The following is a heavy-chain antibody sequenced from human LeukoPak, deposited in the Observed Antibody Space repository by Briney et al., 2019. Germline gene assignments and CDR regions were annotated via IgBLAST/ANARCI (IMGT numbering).Heavy chain of an antibody. CDR1: GFTVSSNY. J-gene: IGHJ4*02. V-gene: IGHV3-66*01. Sequence: GGSLRLSCAASGFTVSSNYMSWVRQAPGKGLEWVSVIYSGGSTYYADSVKGRFTISRDNSKNTLYLQMNSLRAEDTAVYHCAKATVVAGTDYWGQGTLVTVSS. CDR2: IYSGGST. CDR3: AKATVVAGTDY. D-gene: IGHD6-19*01.